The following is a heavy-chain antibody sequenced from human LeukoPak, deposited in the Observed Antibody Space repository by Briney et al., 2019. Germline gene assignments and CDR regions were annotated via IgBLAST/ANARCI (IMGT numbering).Heavy chain of an antibody. J-gene: IGHJ6*03. CDR3: ASVGGPDYYYYMDV. CDR2: IYTSGST. Sequence: SETLSLTCTVSGGSISSYYWSWIRQPAGKGLEWIGRIYTSGSTNYNPSLKSRVTMSVDTSKNQFSLKLSPVTAADTAVYYCASVGGPDYYYYMDVWGKGTTVTVSS. D-gene: IGHD2-15*01. CDR1: GGSISSYY. V-gene: IGHV4-4*07.